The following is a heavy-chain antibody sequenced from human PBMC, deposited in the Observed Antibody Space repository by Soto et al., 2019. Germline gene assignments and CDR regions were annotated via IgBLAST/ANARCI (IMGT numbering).Heavy chain of an antibody. J-gene: IGHJ4*02. V-gene: IGHV4-31*03. CDR3: ARGGVDYYDSSGYYFSPYYFDY. Sequence: SETLSLTCTVSGGSISSPNFYLSWIRQHPGKGLEWIGHIYYNGTTYYNPTLKSRVSISVDTSKNQFSLKLSSVTAADTAVYYCARGGVDYYDSSGYYFSPYYFDYWGQGTLVTVS. D-gene: IGHD3-22*01. CDR1: GGSISSPNFY. CDR2: IYYNGTT.